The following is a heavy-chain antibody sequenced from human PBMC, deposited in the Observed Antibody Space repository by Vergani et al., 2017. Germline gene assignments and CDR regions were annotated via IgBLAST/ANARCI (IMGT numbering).Heavy chain of an antibody. CDR2: IYPGDSDT. Sequence: EVQLVQSGAEVKKPGESLKISCKGSGYSFTSYWIGWVRQMPGKGLEWMGIIYPGDSDTRYSPSFQGRVTISADKSISTAYLQWSSLKASDTAMYYCARHRGWGLVVVAATPWYYYYGMDVWGQXP. CDR3: ARHRGWGLVVVAATPWYYYYGMDV. CDR1: GYSFTSYW. D-gene: IGHD2-15*01. J-gene: IGHJ6*02. V-gene: IGHV5-51*01.